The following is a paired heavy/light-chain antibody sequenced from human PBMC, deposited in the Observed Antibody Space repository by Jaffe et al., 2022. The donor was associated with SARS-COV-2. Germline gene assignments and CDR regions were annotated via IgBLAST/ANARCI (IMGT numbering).Heavy chain of an antibody. Sequence: EVQLVESGGGLVQPGRSLRLSCTASGFTFGDYAMGWFRQAPGKGLEWVGFIRSKAFGGTPEIAASVKGRFTISRDDSKSIAYLQMNSLKTEDTAVYYCAREVDFRPWQIDYWGQGTLVTVSS. CDR2: IRSKAFGGTP. V-gene: IGHV3-49*03. J-gene: IGHJ4*02. CDR1: GFTFGDYA. CDR3: AREVDFRPWQIDY. D-gene: IGHD2-15*01.
Light chain of an antibody. CDR1: SSDVGGYNF. CDR3: SSYTSSSNTHVV. V-gene: IGLV2-14*01. CDR2: DVS. Sequence: QSALTQPASVSGSPGQSITISCTGTSSDVGGYNFVSWYQQHPGKAPKLMIYDVSNRPSGVSNRFSGSKSGNTASLTISGLQAEDEADYYCSSYTSSSNTHVVFGGGTKLTVL. J-gene: IGLJ2*01.